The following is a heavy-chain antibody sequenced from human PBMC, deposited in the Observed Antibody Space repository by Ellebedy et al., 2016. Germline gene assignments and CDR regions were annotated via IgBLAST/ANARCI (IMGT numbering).Heavy chain of an antibody. CDR1: GDSVSSNSAA. CDR3: AGSDPFNL. Sequence: SQTLSLTXXISGDSVSSNSAAWNWIRQSPSRGLEWLGRTYHRSKWYNDYAVSVKSRIIINPDTSKNQFSLQLKSVTPEDTAVYYCAGSDPFNLWGQGTLVTVSS. CDR2: TYHRSKWYN. J-gene: IGHJ4*02. V-gene: IGHV6-1*01. D-gene: IGHD3-10*01.